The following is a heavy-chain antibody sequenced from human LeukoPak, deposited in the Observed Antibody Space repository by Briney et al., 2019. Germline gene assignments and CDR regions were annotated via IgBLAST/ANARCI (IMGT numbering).Heavy chain of an antibody. D-gene: IGHD3-10*01. CDR1: GYTXXXYY. J-gene: IGHJ4*02. CDR3: ARPYGSGSYDLDY. CDR2: INPNSGGT. Sequence: TXSXXXXGYTXXXYYMHWVRQAPGQGLEWMGWINPNSGGTNYAQKFQGRVTMTRDTSISTAYMELSRLRSDDTAVYYCARPYGSGSYDLDYWGQGTLVTVSS. V-gene: IGHV1-2*02.